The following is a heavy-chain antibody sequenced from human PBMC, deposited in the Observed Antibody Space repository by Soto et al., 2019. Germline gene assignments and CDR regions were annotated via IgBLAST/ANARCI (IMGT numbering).Heavy chain of an antibody. J-gene: IGHJ5*02. CDR3: ARGRPYYDSSGYLNWFDP. CDR2: ISSSNSTI. Sequence: GGSLRLSCAASGFTFSSYSMNWVRQAPGKGLEWVSYISSSNSTIYYADSVKGRFTISRDNAKNSLYLQMNSLRDEDTAVYYCARGRPYYDSSGYLNWFDPWGQGTLVTVSS. CDR1: GFTFSSYS. V-gene: IGHV3-48*02. D-gene: IGHD3-22*01.